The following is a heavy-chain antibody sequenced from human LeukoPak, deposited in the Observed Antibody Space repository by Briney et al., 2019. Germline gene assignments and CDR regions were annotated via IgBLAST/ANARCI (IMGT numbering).Heavy chain of an antibody. D-gene: IGHD1-26*01. J-gene: IGHJ4*02. Sequence: PGGSLRLSCAASGFTFSDYYMSWIRQAPGKGLEWVSYISSSGSTIYYADSVKGRFTISRDNSKNTLYLQMNSLRAEDTAVYYCAKDGAKKRIVGATTRGHFDYWGQGTLVTVSS. CDR1: GFTFSDYY. CDR3: AKDGAKKRIVGATTRGHFDY. V-gene: IGHV3-11*04. CDR2: ISSSGSTI.